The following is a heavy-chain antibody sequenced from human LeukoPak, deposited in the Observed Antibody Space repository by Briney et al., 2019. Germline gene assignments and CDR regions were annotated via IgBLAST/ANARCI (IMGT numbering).Heavy chain of an antibody. CDR2: IYYSGST. D-gene: IGHD3-9*01. CDR3: AREGSDNSGYDPDF. Sequence: SETLSLTCTVSGGSISSYYWSWIRQPPGKGLEWIGYIYYSGSTTYNPSLKSRVTISVDTSKNQFSLKLSSVTAADTAVYYCAREGSDNSGYDPDFWGQGTLVTVSS. V-gene: IGHV4-59*01. CDR1: GGSISSYY. J-gene: IGHJ4*02.